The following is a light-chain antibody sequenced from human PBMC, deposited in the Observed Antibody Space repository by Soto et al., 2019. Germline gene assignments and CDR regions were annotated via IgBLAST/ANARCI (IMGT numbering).Light chain of an antibody. V-gene: IGKV1-5*01. CDR3: QQYNSYSPLT. CDR2: HAS. J-gene: IGKJ4*01. CDR1: QSINNW. Sequence: DIQMTQSPSTMSASVGDRVTITCRASQSINNWLAWYQQEPGKAPELLIYHASSLGSGVPSRFSGSGSGTEFTLTISSLQPDDFATYYCQQYNSYSPLTFGGGTKVDIK.